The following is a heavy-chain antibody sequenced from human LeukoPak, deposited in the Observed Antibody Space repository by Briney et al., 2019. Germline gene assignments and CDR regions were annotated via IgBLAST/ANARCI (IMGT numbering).Heavy chain of an antibody. CDR3: ARDSSGWEGAFDI. J-gene: IGHJ3*02. CDR2: IKQDGNEK. CDR1: GFTLSSNW. Sequence: GGSLRLSCEASGFTLSSNWMSWVRQAPGKGLEWVANIKQDGNEKYYVDSVRGRFTISRDNAKNSLYLQMNSLRAEDTAVYYCARDSSGWEGAFDIWGLGTMVTVSS. V-gene: IGHV3-7*01. D-gene: IGHD6-19*01.